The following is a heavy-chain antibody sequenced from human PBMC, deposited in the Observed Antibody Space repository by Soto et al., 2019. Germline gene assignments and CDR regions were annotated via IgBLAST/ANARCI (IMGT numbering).Heavy chain of an antibody. CDR1: GYTFTAYY. CDR3: ARAIARDGSSWYRGGYDS. J-gene: IGHJ4*02. D-gene: IGHD6-13*01. CDR2: INPDTGGT. V-gene: IGHV1-2*04. Sequence: QVRLLQSGAEVKESGASVKVSCEASGYTFTAYYIHWVRQAPGQGLEWMGWINPDTGGTDYAQKFQGWVTMTRDTSITTALMELASLKIDATAVYYCARAIARDGSSWYRGGYDSWGQGTLVTVSS.